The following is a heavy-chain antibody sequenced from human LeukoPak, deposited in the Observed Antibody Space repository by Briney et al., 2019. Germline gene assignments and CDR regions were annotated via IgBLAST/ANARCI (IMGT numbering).Heavy chain of an antibody. D-gene: IGHD6-13*01. CDR3: AREGTYEQQLENGAFDY. CDR2: TYYRSKWYN. V-gene: IGHV6-1*01. J-gene: IGHJ4*02. CDR1: GDSFSSNSAA. Sequence: SQTLSLTCALSGDSFSSNSAAWDWVRQSPSRGLEWLGRTYYRSKWYNDYAVSVKSLITINPDTSKNQFSLQLNSVTPEDTAVYYCAREGTYEQQLENGAFDYWGQGTLVTVSS.